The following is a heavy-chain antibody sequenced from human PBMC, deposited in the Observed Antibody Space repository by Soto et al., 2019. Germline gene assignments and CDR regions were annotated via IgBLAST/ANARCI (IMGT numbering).Heavy chain of an antibody. V-gene: IGHV3-23*01. CDR1: GFTFNNYA. CDR2: ISAIGKGI. J-gene: IGHJ4*02. Sequence: GGSLRLSCAASGFTFNNYAMSWVRQAPGKGLVWVSAISAIGKGISYADSVKGRFIISRDSSKTTVFLHMDSLTAEDTAVYYCAKDRIYPRDPFHNWGQGTLVTLSS. CDR3: AKDRIYPRDPFHN.